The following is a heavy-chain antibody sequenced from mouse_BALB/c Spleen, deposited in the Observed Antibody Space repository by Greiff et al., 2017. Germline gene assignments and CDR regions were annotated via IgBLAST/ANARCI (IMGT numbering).Heavy chain of an antibody. CDR1: GYTFTSYY. J-gene: IGHJ2*01. CDR3: ARDATYFDY. Sequence: VQLVESGPELVKPGASVRISCKASGYTFTSYYIHWVKQRPGQGLEWIGWIYPGNVNTKYNEKFKGKATLTADKSSSTAYMQLSSLTSEDSAVYFCARDATYFDYWGQGTTLTVSS. CDR2: IYPGNVNT. V-gene: IGHV1S56*01.